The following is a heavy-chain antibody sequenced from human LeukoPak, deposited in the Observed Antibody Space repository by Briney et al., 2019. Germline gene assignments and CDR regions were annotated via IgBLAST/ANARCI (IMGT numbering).Heavy chain of an antibody. J-gene: IGHJ6*02. CDR2: ISYDGSNK. D-gene: IGHD3-3*01. CDR3: ARDYDFWSGYYPSWGGYYYYGMDV. V-gene: IGHV3-30-3*01. Sequence: PGGSLRLSCAASGFTFSSYAMHWVRQAPGKGLEWVAVISYDGSNKYYADSVKGRFTISRDNSKNTLYLQMNSLRAEDTAVYYCARDYDFWSGYYPSWGGYYYYGMDVWGQGTTVTVSS. CDR1: GFTFSSYA.